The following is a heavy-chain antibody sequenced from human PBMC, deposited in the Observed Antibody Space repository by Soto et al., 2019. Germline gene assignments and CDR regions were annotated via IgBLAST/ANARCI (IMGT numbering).Heavy chain of an antibody. D-gene: IGHD6-6*01. CDR2: INHSGST. CDR3: ARAWYSRSSGDYLDV. CDR1: GGSFSGYY. Sequence: QVQLQQWGAGLLKPSETLSLTCAVYGGSFSGYYWTWIRQPPGKGLEWVGEINHSGSTNYNPSLKSRVTISLDTSKNQISLKLSSVTAADTAVYYCARAWYSRSSGDYLDVWGKGTTVTVSS. V-gene: IGHV4-34*01. J-gene: IGHJ6*03.